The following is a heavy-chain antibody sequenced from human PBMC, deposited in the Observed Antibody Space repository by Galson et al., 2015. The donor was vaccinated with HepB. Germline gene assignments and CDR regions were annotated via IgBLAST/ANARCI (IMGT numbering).Heavy chain of an antibody. CDR1: GFTFSDYY. J-gene: IGHJ5*02. CDR2: LTDSGFTI. CDR3: ARARSLRYTNGWNSPWFDP. D-gene: IGHD6-19*01. Sequence: LRLSCAASGFTFSDYYMSWIRQTPGKGLEWISYLTDSGFTIYYADSVKGRFTVPRDNAKSSLYLQMSRLRAEDTAVYYCARARSLRYTNGWNSPWFDPWGRGTLVTVSS. V-gene: IGHV3-11*01.